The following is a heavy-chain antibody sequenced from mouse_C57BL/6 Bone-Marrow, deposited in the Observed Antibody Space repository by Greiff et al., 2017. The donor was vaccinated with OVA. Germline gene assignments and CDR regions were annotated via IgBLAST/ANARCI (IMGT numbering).Heavy chain of an antibody. J-gene: IGHJ4*01. CDR2: IAPSDSYI. CDR1: GYTFTSYW. V-gene: IGHV1-59*01. CDR3: ARSSHYDYDDAMDY. Sequence: QVQLQQPGAELVRPGTSVKLSCKASGYTFTSYWMHWVKQRPGQGLEWIGVIAPSDSYINYNQKFKGKATLTVDTSSSTAYMQLSSLTSEDSAVYYCARSSHYDYDDAMDYWGQGTSDTVSS. D-gene: IGHD2-4*01.